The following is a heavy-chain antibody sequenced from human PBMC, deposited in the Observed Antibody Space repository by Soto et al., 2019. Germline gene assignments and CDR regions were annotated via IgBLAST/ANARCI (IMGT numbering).Heavy chain of an antibody. J-gene: IGHJ3*02. CDR3: SIGSWSAETFDI. CDR2: IIPMLTVT. Sequence: QVHLVQSGAEVTTPGSSVKVSCKAAGGTFNTYTLIWVRQAPGHGLEWMGRIIPMLTVTNSAQKFQGRVTLTADKSTGTAFMELTSLRSDDTAIYYCSIGSWSAETFDIWGQGTMVTVSS. V-gene: IGHV1-69*02. D-gene: IGHD2-2*01. CDR1: GGTFNTYT.